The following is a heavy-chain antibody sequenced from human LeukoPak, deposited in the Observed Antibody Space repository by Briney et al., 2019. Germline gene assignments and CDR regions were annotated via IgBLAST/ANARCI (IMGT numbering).Heavy chain of an antibody. CDR3: AREPVVPAAKLDY. D-gene: IGHD2-2*01. J-gene: IGHJ4*02. Sequence: GGSLRLSCAASGFTFSSYSMNWVRQAPGKGLEWVSSISSSNSYIYYADSVKGRFTISRDNAKNSLYLQMNSLRAKDTAVYYCAREPVVPAAKLDYWGQGTLVTVSS. CDR1: GFTFSSYS. V-gene: IGHV3-21*01. CDR2: ISSSNSYI.